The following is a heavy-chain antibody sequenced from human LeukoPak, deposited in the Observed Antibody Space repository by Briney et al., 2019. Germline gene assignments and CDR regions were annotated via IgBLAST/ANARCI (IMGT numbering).Heavy chain of an antibody. Sequence: SETLSLTCTVSGDSISRYYWNWLRQPPGRGLECIGYIYYSGSTYYNPSLKSRVTISVDTSKNQFSLKLSSVTAADTAVYYCARQPRQNKGYAFDIRGLGTIVTVSS. D-gene: IGHD2/OR15-2a*01. V-gene: IGHV4-59*08. J-gene: IGHJ3*02. CDR1: GDSISRYY. CDR2: IYYSGST. CDR3: ARQPRQNKGYAFDI.